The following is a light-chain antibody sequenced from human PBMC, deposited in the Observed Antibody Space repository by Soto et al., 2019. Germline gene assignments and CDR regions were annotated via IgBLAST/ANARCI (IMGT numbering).Light chain of an antibody. J-gene: IGLJ2*01. CDR3: TSWTTGTTMI. V-gene: IGLV2-14*03. Sequence: HSALTQPASVSGSPGQSITISCTGTSSDIGAYNFVSWYQQHPGKAPKLMLYDVNIRPSGVSNRFSGSKSGNTASLSISGLQAEDEADYYFTSWTTGTTMICGGGTKHTVL. CDR1: SSDIGAYNF. CDR2: DVN.